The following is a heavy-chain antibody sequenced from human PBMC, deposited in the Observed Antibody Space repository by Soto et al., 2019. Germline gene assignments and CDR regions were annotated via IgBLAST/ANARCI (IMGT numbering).Heavy chain of an antibody. D-gene: IGHD1-7*01. CDR1: GGSFTSNNW. CDR3: ASRDPGTSVDY. CDR2: IYRTGST. Sequence: PSETLCLPCALSGGSFTSNNWWTCLRQPPGQGLEWIGEIYRTGSTNYNPSLKSRVTISLDKSENQFSLKVTSLTAADTAVYYCASRDPGTSVDYWGQGTLFTVSS. V-gene: IGHV4-4*02. J-gene: IGHJ4*02.